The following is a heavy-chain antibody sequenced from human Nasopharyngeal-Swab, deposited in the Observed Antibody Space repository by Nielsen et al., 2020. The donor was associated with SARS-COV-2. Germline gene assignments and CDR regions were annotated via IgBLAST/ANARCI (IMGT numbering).Heavy chain of an antibody. Sequence: GGSLRLSCTPSGFTFSNYDIHWPRQPPGKGLEWEAVMWYAGSSERYADSVKARFTISRDISKNTLYLQMNSLRAEDTAVYYCARGSGVSSTSPFDCWGRGTLVTVSS. D-gene: IGHD2-2*01. V-gene: IGHV3-33*01. CDR2: MWYAGSSE. CDR3: ARGSGVSSTSPFDC. CDR1: GFTFSNYD. J-gene: IGHJ4*02.